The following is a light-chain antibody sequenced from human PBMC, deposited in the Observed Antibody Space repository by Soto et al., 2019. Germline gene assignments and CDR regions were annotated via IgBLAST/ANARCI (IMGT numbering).Light chain of an antibody. CDR3: SSWDDSLNGLV. Sequence: QSVLTQPPSVSEAPRQRVTISCSGSSSNIGNNAVNWYQQLPGKAPKLLIYYDDLLPSGVSDRFSGSKSGTSASLAISGLQAEDEADYYCSSWDDSLNGLVFVGGTKLTVL. J-gene: IGLJ2*01. V-gene: IGLV1-36*01. CDR1: SSNIGNNA. CDR2: YDD.